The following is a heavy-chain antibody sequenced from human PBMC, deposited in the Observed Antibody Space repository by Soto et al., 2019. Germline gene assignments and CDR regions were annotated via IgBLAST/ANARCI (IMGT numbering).Heavy chain of an antibody. D-gene: IGHD6-19*01. J-gene: IGHJ4*02. CDR3: AKDRGGWAFDY. V-gene: IGHV3-30*18. Sequence: QVQLVESGGGVVQPGRSLRLSCAASGFTFSSYGMHWVRQAPGKGLGWVAVISYDGSNKYYADSVKGRFTISRDNSKNTLYLQMNSLRAEDTAVYYCAKDRGGWAFDYWGQGTLVTVSS. CDR2: ISYDGSNK. CDR1: GFTFSSYG.